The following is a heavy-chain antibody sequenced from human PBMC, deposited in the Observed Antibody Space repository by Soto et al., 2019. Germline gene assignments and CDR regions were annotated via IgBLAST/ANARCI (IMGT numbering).Heavy chain of an antibody. CDR3: ARAGYYGVYEGYSFDI. CDR1: GFTFSSYS. D-gene: IGHD4-17*01. V-gene: IGHV3-48*01. Sequence: ELQLVASGGGLVQPGGSLRLPCAASGFTFSSYSMNWFRQAPGKGLGWVSYISSSSSTIYYADPVKGRFNISRDNSKNNLYLQMNGLRAKDTAVYNCARAGYYGVYEGYSFDIWGQGTILTVSS. J-gene: IGHJ3*02. CDR2: ISSSSSTI.